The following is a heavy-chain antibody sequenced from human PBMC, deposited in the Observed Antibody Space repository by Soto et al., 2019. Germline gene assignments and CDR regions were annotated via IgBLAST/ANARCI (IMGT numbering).Heavy chain of an antibody. Sequence: ASVKVSCKAPGYTFTSYDINWVRQATGQGLEWMGWMNPNSGNTGHAQKFQGRVTMTRDTSISTAYMELSRLRSDDTAVYYCARDRYSSSWYNYYYGMDVWGQGTTVTVSS. CDR3: ARDRYSSSWYNYYYGMDV. CDR2: MNPNSGNT. D-gene: IGHD6-13*01. CDR1: GYTFTSYD. J-gene: IGHJ6*02. V-gene: IGHV1-8*01.